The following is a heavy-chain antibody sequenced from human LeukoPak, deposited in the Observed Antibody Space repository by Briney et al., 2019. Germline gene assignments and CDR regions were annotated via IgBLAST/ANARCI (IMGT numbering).Heavy chain of an antibody. Sequence: PGGSLRLSCAASGFTFSSYSMNWVRQAPGKGLEWVSYISSSSTIYYADSVKGRFTISRDNAKNSLYLQMNSLRDEDTAVYYCARLDDSNYDYWGQGTLVTVSS. J-gene: IGHJ4*02. CDR2: ISSSSTI. CDR3: ARLDDSNYDY. V-gene: IGHV3-48*02. CDR1: GFTFSSYS. D-gene: IGHD4-11*01.